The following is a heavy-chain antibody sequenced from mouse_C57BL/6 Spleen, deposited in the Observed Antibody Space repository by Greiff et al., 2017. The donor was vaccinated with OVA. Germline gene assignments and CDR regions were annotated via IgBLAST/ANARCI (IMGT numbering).Heavy chain of an antibody. Sequence: QVQRQQSGPELVKPGASVKISCKASGYAFSSSWMNWVKQRPGTGLEWIGRIYPGDGDTNYNGKFKGKATLTADKYSSTAYMQLSSLTSEDSAVDLCAREEEGYPYYFDYWGQGTTLTVSS. J-gene: IGHJ2*01. D-gene: IGHD2-2*01. CDR2: IYPGDGDT. CDR3: AREEEGYPYYFDY. CDR1: GYAFSSSW. V-gene: IGHV1-82*01.